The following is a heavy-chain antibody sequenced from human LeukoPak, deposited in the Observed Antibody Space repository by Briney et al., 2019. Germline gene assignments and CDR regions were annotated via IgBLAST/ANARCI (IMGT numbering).Heavy chain of an antibody. J-gene: IGHJ3*02. CDR2: ISYHGSNN. D-gene: IGHD3-22*01. CDR3: ARDRYYYDSSGFEVTDAFDI. CDR1: GFTLSSYG. V-gene: IGHV3-30*03. Sequence: PGRSLRLSCAASGFTLSSYGMHWVRQPPGKGLEWVTFISYHGSNNYNADSVKGRFTISRDNSKNTLYLQMDRLRAEDTAVFYCARDRYYYDSSGFEVTDAFDIWGQGTMVTVSS.